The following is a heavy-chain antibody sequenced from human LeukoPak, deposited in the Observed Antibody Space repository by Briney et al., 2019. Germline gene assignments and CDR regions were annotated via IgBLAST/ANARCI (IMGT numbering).Heavy chain of an antibody. J-gene: IGHJ4*02. V-gene: IGHV5-51*01. Sequence: GAPLKISCKGPGSRFTSYWIGWVRQMPGKGLEWMGIIYPGDSDTRYSPSFQGQVTISADKSISTAYLQWSSLKASDTARYYCARSLRFLEWLLFDYWGQGTLVSVS. CDR1: GSRFTSYW. CDR3: ARSLRFLEWLLFDY. D-gene: IGHD3-3*01. CDR2: IYPGDSDT.